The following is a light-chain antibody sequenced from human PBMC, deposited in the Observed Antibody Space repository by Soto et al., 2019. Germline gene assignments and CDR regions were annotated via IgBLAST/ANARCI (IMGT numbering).Light chain of an antibody. V-gene: IGLV2-14*01. CDR1: SSDIGGYDF. CDR2: EVS. Sequence: QSALTQPASVSGSPGQSITISCTGTSSDIGGYDFVSWYQQHPGKPPKVMIFEVSKRPSGVSSRFSGSKSGNMASLTISGLQAEDEGVYFCSSHTSATTQVLFGGGTKLTVL. CDR3: SSHTSATTQVL. J-gene: IGLJ2*01.